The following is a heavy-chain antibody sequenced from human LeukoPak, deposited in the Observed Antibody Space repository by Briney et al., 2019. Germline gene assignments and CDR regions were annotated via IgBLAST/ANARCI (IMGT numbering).Heavy chain of an antibody. D-gene: IGHD3-22*01. CDR1: GGSFSGYY. V-gene: IGHV4-34*01. CDR3: ARGPDYYDSSGYHRVFDY. Sequence: SSETLSLTCAVYGGSFSGYYWSWIRQPAGKGLEWIGEINHSGSTNYNPSLKSRVTISVDTSKNQFSLKLSSVTAADTAVYYCARGPDYYDSSGYHRVFDYWGQGTLVTVSS. J-gene: IGHJ4*02. CDR2: INHSGST.